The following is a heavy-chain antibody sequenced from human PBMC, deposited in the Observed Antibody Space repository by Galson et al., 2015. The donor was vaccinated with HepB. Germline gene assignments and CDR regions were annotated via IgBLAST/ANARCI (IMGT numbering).Heavy chain of an antibody. D-gene: IGHD2-15*01. J-gene: IGHJ4*02. CDR1: GFTFSSYG. Sequence: SLRLSCAASGFTFSSYGMHWVRQAPGKGLEWVAVISYDGSNKYYADSVKGRSTISRDNSKNTLYLQMNSLRAEDTAVYYCAKDLLRYCSGGSCYSPFDYWGQGTLVTVSS. CDR3: AKDLLRYCSGGSCYSPFDY. V-gene: IGHV3-30*18. CDR2: ISYDGSNK.